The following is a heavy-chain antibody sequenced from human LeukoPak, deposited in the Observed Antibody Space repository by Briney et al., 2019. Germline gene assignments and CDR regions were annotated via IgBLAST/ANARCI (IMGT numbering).Heavy chain of an antibody. V-gene: IGHV3-64*01. CDR1: GFTFSSYA. Sequence: GGSLRLSCAASGFTFSSYAMHWVRQAPGKGLEYVSAISSNGGSTYYANSVKVRFTISRDNSKNTLYLQMGSLRAEDMAVYYCARGRSSSLDYWGQGTLVTVSS. CDR2: ISSNGGST. D-gene: IGHD6-6*01. J-gene: IGHJ4*02. CDR3: ARGRSSSLDY.